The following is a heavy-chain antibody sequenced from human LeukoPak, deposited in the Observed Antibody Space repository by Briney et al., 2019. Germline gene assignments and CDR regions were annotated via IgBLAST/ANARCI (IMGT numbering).Heavy chain of an antibody. V-gene: IGHV1-69*13. CDR2: IIPIFGTA. CDR1: GGTFSSYA. D-gene: IGHD3-22*01. J-gene: IGHJ4*02. CDR3: ARSQYYYDSSGHEY. Sequence: ASVKVSCKASGGTFSSYAISWVRQAPGQGLEWMGGIIPIFGTANYAQKFQGRVTITADESTSTAYMELSSLRSEDTAVYYCARSQYYYDSSGHEYWGQGTLVTVSS.